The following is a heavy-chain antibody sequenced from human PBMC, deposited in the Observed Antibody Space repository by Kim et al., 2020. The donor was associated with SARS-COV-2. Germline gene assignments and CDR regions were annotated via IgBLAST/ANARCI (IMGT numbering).Heavy chain of an antibody. CDR2: IYPGDSDT. Sequence: GESLKISCKGSGYSFTSYWIGWVRQMPGKGLEWMGIIYPGDSDTRYSPSFQGQVTISADKSISTAYLQWSSLKASDTAMYYCARYSIHYYDSSGYDVEGMDVWGQGTTVTVSS. J-gene: IGHJ6*02. CDR3: ARYSIHYYDSSGYDVEGMDV. V-gene: IGHV5-51*01. CDR1: GYSFTSYW. D-gene: IGHD3-22*01.